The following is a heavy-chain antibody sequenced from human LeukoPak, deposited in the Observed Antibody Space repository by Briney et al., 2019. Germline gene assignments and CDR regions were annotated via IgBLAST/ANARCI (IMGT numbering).Heavy chain of an antibody. V-gene: IGHV4-39*07. CDR1: GGSISSSSYY. Sequence: SETLSLTCTVSGGSISSSSYYWGWIRQPPGKGREWIGSIYYSGGTYYNPSLKSRVTISVDRSKNQFSLKLSSVTAADTAVYYCARGLVPAAIQFDYWGQGTLVTVSS. CDR3: ARGLVPAAIQFDY. D-gene: IGHD2-2*01. J-gene: IGHJ4*02. CDR2: IYYSGGT.